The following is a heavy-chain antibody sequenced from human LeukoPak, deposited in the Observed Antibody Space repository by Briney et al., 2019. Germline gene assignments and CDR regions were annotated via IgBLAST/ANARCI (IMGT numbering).Heavy chain of an antibody. D-gene: IGHD6-19*01. CDR3: ARDREAVADYYFDY. CDR2: IKQDGGEK. V-gene: IGHV3-7*01. Sequence: GGSLRLSCAASGFTFSSYWMGWVRQAPGKGLERVANIKQDGGEKYYVDSVKGRFTISRDNAKNSLYLQMNSLRAEDTAVYYCARDREAVADYYFDYWGQGTLVSVSS. CDR1: GFTFSSYW. J-gene: IGHJ4*02.